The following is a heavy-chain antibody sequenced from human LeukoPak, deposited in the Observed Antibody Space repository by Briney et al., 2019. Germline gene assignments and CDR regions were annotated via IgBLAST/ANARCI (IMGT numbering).Heavy chain of an antibody. D-gene: IGHD6-19*01. J-gene: IGHJ3*02. Sequence: PSETLSLTCTVSGGSISSTRYYWGWIRQPPGKGLEWIGSIYYSGSTNYNPSLKSRVTMSVDTSKNQFSLKLSSVSAADTAVYYCARHATIAVGGAFDIWGQGTMVTVSS. CDR2: IYYSGST. CDR1: GGSISSTRYY. CDR3: ARHATIAVGGAFDI. V-gene: IGHV4-39*01.